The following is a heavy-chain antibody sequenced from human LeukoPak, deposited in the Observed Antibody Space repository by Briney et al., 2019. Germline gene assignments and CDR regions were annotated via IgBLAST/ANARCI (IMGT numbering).Heavy chain of an antibody. CDR3: CYGSGSYGGFDY. CDR2: ISYDGSNI. Sequence: GGSLRLSCAASGFTFSSYAMHWVRQAPGKGLEWVAVISYDGSNIYYADSVKGRFTISRDNSKNTLYLQMNSLRAEDTAVYYCCYGSGSYGGFDYWGQGTLVTVSS. CDR1: GFTFSSYA. V-gene: IGHV3-30*01. J-gene: IGHJ4*02. D-gene: IGHD3-10*01.